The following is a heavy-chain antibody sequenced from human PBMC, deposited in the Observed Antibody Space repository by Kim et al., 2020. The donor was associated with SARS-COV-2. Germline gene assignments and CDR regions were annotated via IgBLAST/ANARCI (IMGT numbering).Heavy chain of an antibody. Sequence: IYYADTVTCRLTISRENAKNSLFLQMNRLRVEDTSVYYCAREVSGNCFYSWGQGTLVTGSS. J-gene: IGHJ5*01. CDR3: AREVSGNCFYS. CDR2: I. V-gene: IGHV3-48*03. D-gene: IGHD6-25*01.